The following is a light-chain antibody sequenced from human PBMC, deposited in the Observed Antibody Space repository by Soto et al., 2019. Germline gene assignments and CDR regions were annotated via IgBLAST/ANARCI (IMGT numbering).Light chain of an antibody. CDR2: AAF. J-gene: IGKJ4*01. CDR1: QGISSY. Sequence: DIQLTQSPSFLSASLGDRVTITCRASQGISSYLAWYQEKPGKAPKLLIYAAFILQSGVPSRFSGSGSGTEFTLTISSLQPEDFATYYCQQLKSYPLTFGGGTKVDIK. CDR3: QQLKSYPLT. V-gene: IGKV1-9*01.